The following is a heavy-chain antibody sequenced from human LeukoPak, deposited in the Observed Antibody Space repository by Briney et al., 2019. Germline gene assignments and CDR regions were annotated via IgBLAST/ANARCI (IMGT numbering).Heavy chain of an antibody. J-gene: IGHJ4*02. Sequence: PSETLSLTCTVSGGSISSGNYYWAWIRQPPGKGLEWIGSMYYSGSTYYNPSLKSRVTISVDTSKNQFSLKLSSVTATDTAVYYCASPYFDFWAQGTLVTVSS. CDR2: MYYSGST. CDR1: GGSISSGNYY. CDR3: ASPYFDF. V-gene: IGHV4-39*01.